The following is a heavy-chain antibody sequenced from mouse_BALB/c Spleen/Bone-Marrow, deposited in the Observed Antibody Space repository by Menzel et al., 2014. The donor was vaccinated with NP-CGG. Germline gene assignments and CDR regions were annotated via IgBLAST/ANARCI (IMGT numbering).Heavy chain of an antibody. CDR3: AREGGSRAY. J-gene: IGHJ3*01. CDR2: ISYDGSN. V-gene: IGHV3-6*02. D-gene: IGHD1-1*01. Sequence: DVKLQESGPGLVKPSQSLSLTCSVTGYSITSGYYWNWIRQFPGNKLEWMGYISYDGSNNYNPSLKNRISITRDPSKNQFFLKLNSVPTEDTATYYCAREGGSRAYWGQGTLVTVSA. CDR1: GYSITSGYY.